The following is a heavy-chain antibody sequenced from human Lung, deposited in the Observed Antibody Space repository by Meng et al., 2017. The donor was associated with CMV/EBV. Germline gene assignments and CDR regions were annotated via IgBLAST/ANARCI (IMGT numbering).Heavy chain of an antibody. D-gene: IGHD6-6*01. J-gene: IGHJ4*02. CDR3: ARQCSSAYYSDY. CDR2: IKHSGDTT. V-gene: IGHV4-34*01. Sequence: GSLRLXXGVYGVSLSGYYWSWIRQTPGKGLEWIGVIKHSGDTTNYNPSIKSRVTISKDTSKKQFSLKLSAVAAADTAVYYCARQCSSAYYSDYWGQGTLVTVSS. CDR1: GVSLSGYY.